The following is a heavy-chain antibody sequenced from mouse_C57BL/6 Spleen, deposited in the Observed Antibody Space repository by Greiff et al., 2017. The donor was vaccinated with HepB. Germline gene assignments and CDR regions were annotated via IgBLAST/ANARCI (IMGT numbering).Heavy chain of an antibody. Sequence: EVMLVESGEGLVKPGGSLKLSCAASGFTFSSYAMSWVRQTPEKRLEWVAYISSGGDYIYYADTVKGRFTISRDNARNALYLQMSSLKSEDTAMYYCNRDSNYYYAMEYCDQGTSVTVSS. CDR2: ISSGGDYI. CDR1: GFTFSSYA. V-gene: IGHV5-9-1*02. CDR3: NRDSNYYYAMEY. J-gene: IGHJ4*01. D-gene: IGHD2-5*01.